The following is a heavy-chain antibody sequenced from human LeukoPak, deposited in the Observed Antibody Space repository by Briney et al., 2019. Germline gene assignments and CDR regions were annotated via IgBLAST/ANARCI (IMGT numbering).Heavy chain of an antibody. J-gene: IGHJ6*04. CDR3: ARLPYYCFWSGPQEMDV. CDR1: GGSISSSSYY. D-gene: IGHD3-3*01. V-gene: IGHV4-39*01. Sequence: SETLSLTCTVSGGSISSSSYYWGWIRQPPGKGLEWIGSIYYSGSTYYNPSLKSRVTISVDTSKNQFSLKLSSVTAADTAVYYCARLPYYCFWSGPQEMDVWGKGTTVTVSS. CDR2: IYYSGST.